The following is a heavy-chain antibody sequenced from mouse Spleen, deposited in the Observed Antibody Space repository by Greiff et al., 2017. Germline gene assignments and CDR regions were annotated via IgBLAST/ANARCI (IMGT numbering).Heavy chain of an antibody. CDR3: ARALYYGSKDY. J-gene: IGHJ2*01. CDR1: GYTFTSYD. CDR2: IYPRDGSA. D-gene: IGHD1-1*01. Sequence: QVQLQQSGPELVQPGASVKLSCKASGYTFTSYDINWVKQRPGQGLEWTGWIYPRDGSAYYTEKFKGKATLTVDTSSSRAYMELHSLTSEDTAVYFCARALYYGSKDYWGQGTTLTVSS. V-gene: IGHV1-85*01.